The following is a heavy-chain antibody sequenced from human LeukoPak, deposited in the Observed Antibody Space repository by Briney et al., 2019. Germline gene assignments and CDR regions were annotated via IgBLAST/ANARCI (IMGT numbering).Heavy chain of an antibody. CDR3: ARTTYYDFWSGWYYFDY. D-gene: IGHD3-3*01. CDR1: GYTFTSYG. V-gene: IGHV1-18*01. Sequence: ASVKVSCKASGYTFTSYGISWVRQAPGPGLEWMGWISAYNGNTNYAQQLQGRVTMTTDTSTSTAYMELRSLRSDDTAVYYCARTTYYDFWSGWYYFDYWGQGTLVTVSS. CDR2: ISAYNGNT. J-gene: IGHJ4*02.